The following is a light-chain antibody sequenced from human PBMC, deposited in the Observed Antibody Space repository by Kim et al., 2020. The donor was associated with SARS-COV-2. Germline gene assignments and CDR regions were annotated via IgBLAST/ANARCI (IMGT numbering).Light chain of an antibody. J-gene: IGKJ2*01. CDR1: QSVSSSS. V-gene: IGKV3-20*01. CDR2: GAS. Sequence: LSPGERATLSCRASQSVSSSSLAWYQQKPGQAPRLLIYGASSRATGTPDRFSGSGSGTDFSLTISRLEPEDFAVYYCQQYGNSPQTFGQGTKLEI. CDR3: QQYGNSPQT.